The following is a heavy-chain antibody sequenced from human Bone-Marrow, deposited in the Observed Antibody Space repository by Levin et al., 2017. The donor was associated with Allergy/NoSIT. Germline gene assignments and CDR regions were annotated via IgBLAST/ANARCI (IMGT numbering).Heavy chain of an antibody. V-gene: IGHV1-2*02. CDR1: GYTFTGYY. CDR2: INPNSGGT. CDR3: ARGKIYYYDSSGYQGDAFDI. J-gene: IGHJ3*02. Sequence: ASVKVSCKASGYTFTGYYMHWVRQAPGQGLEWMGWINPNSGGTNYAQKFQGRVTMTRDTSISTAYMELSRLRSDDTAVYYCARGKIYYYDSSGYQGDAFDIWGQGTMVTVSS. D-gene: IGHD3-22*01.